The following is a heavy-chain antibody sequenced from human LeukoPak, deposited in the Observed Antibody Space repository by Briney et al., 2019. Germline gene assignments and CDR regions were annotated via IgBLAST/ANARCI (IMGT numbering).Heavy chain of an antibody. V-gene: IGHV3-48*04. CDR3: ARGYVASMVRGGSGDY. CDR1: GFTFSTYS. J-gene: IGHJ4*02. D-gene: IGHD3-10*01. Sequence: GGSLRLSCAGSGFTFSTYSMNWVRQAPGKGLEWVSYISSSGSTIYYADSVKGRFTISRDNAKNSLYLQMNSLRAEDTAVYYCARGYVASMVRGGSGDYWGQGTLVTVSS. CDR2: ISSSGSTI.